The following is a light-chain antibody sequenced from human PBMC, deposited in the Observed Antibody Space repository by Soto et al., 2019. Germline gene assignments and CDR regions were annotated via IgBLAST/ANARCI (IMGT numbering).Light chain of an antibody. CDR1: SSDVGGYNS. Sequence: QSALTQPASVSGSPGQSITISCTGTSSDVGGYNSVSWYQQHPGKAPKLMIYEVSNRPSGVSNRFSVSKSGNTASLTISGLQAEDEADYSCSSYTTSSTLLYVFGTGPKLTVL. J-gene: IGLJ1*01. CDR3: SSYTTSSTLLYV. CDR2: EVS. V-gene: IGLV2-14*01.